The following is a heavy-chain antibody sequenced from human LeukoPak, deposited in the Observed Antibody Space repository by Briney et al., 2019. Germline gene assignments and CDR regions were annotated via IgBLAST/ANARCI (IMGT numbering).Heavy chain of an antibody. CDR3: AKGGYCSSTSCAQLDY. D-gene: IGHD2-2*01. CDR2: ISGSGGST. Sequence: GGSLRLSCAASGFTFSSYAMSWVRQAPGKGLEWVSAISGSGGSTYYADSVKGRFTISRDNSKNTLYLQMNSLRAEDTAVYYCAKGGYCSSTSCAQLDYWGQGTLATVSS. CDR1: GFTFSSYA. V-gene: IGHV3-23*01. J-gene: IGHJ4*02.